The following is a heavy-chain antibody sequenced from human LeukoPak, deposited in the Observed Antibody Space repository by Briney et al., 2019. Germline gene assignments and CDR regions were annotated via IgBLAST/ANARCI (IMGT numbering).Heavy chain of an antibody. CDR3: ARVGAEYYYDSSGYIWFDP. V-gene: IGHV4-34*01. CDR2: INHSGST. J-gene: IGHJ5*02. CDR1: GGSFSGYY. Sequence: SETLSLTCAVYGGSFSGYYWSWIRQPPGKGLEWIGEINHSGSTNYNPSLKSRVTISADTSRNQLSLKLSSVTAADTAVYYCARVGAEYYYDSSGYIWFDPWGQGTLVTVSS. D-gene: IGHD3-22*01.